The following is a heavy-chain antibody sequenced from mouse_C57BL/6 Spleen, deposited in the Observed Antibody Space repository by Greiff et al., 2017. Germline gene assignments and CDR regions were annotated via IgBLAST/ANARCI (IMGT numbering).Heavy chain of an antibody. Sequence: EVNLVESGGGLVHPGGSMKLSCVASGFTFSNYWMNWVRQSPEKGLEWVAQISLKSDNYATHYAESVKGRFTIARDDSKSSVYLQMNNLRAEDTGIYYCTSLGRWGDYLDYWGQGTTLTVSS. CDR3: TSLGRWGDYLDY. V-gene: IGHV6-3*01. CDR2: ISLKSDNYAT. CDR1: GFTFSNYW. D-gene: IGHD4-1*01. J-gene: IGHJ2*01.